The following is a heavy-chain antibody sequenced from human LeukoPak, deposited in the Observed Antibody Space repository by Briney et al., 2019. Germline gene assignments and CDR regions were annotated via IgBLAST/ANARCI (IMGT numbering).Heavy chain of an antibody. CDR1: GFTFNSYD. CDR3: VKAQGSGNGYDFVFDY. J-gene: IGHJ4*02. V-gene: IGHV3-30*18. CDR2: ISIDGTIK. D-gene: IGHD3/OR15-3a*01. Sequence: GGSLRLSCVGSGFTFNSYDMHWVRQAPGKGLEWVAVISIDGTIKYYADSVKGRFTISRDNSKNTVNLQMNGLRIEDTALYYRVKAQGSGNGYDFVFDYWGQGTLVTVSS.